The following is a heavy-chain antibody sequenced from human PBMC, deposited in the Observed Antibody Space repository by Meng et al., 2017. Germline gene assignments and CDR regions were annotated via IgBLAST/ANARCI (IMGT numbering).Heavy chain of an antibody. J-gene: IGHJ6*02. CDR1: RFTFSSYC. Sequence: SLNLPCPASRFTFSSYCVHWARQAPGKGLVWVSRINRDGSSTSYADSVKGRFTISRDNAKNTLYLQMNSLRAEDTAVYYCARLGGSSSTTGKPEYYYYYYGMDVWGQGTTVTVSS. D-gene: IGHD2-2*01. V-gene: IGHV3-74*01. CDR3: ARLGGSSSTTGKPEYYYYYYGMDV. CDR2: INRDGSST.